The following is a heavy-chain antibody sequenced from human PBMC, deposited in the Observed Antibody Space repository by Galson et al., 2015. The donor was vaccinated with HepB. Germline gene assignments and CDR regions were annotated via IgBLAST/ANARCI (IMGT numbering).Heavy chain of an antibody. V-gene: IGHV3-30-3*01. D-gene: IGHD3-22*01. CDR1: GFTSSSYA. J-gene: IGHJ4*02. CDR3: ARPPLNYYDSSGYYGYFVY. CDR2: ISFDSNNK. Sequence: SLRLSCAASGFTSSSYAMHWVRQAPGKGLEWVAFISFDSNNKYYADSVKGRFTISRDNSKNTLYLQMNSLRAEDTAVYYCARPPLNYYDSSGYYGYFVYWGQGTLVTVSS.